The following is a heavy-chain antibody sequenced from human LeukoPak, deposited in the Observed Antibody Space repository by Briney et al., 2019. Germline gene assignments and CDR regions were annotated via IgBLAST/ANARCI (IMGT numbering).Heavy chain of an antibody. CDR2: IKRDGSQK. CDR3: ARLGLEVGGPNWFDP. D-gene: IGHD1-1*01. CDR1: GFSFSSNW. J-gene: IGHJ5*02. V-gene: IGHV3-7*01. Sequence: GGSLRLSRAAPGFSFSSNWMGWVRQAPGKGLEWVAHIKRDGSQKYYLDSVKGRFTISRDNAKNSLYLQMNSLRVEDTAVYYCARLGLEVGGPNWFDPWGQGTLVTVSS.